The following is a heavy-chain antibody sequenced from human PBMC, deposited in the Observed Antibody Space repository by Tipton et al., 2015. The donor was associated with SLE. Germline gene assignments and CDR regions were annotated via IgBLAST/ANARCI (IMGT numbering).Heavy chain of an antibody. V-gene: IGHV4-38-2*01. CDR1: GSFISSGYY. Sequence: TLSLTCAVSGSFISSGYYWGWIRQPPGKGLEWIGSFYHSGSTYNNPSLKSRVTISVDTSKNQFSLRLSSVTAADTAVYYCARLNRDAFDIWGQGTMVTVSS. J-gene: IGHJ3*02. D-gene: IGHD1-14*01. CDR2: FYHSGST. CDR3: ARLNRDAFDI.